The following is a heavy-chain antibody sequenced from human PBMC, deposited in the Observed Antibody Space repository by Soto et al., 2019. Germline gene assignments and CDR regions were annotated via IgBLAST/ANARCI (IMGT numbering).Heavy chain of an antibody. Sequence: ASVKVSCKASGYTFTGYYMHWVRQAPGQGLEWMGWINPNSGGTNYAQKLQGWVTMTRDTSISTAYMELSRLRSDDTAVYYCARSIAAAGNFLDFDYWGQGTLVTVSS. CDR2: INPNSGGT. J-gene: IGHJ4*02. CDR3: ARSIAAAGNFLDFDY. V-gene: IGHV1-2*04. CDR1: GYTFTGYY. D-gene: IGHD6-13*01.